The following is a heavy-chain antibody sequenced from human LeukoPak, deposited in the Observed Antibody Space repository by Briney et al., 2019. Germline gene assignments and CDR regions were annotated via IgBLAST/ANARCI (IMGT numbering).Heavy chain of an antibody. J-gene: IGHJ6*03. D-gene: IGHD2-15*01. CDR1: GFTFSTYG. CDR3: AKNGDRGAYCSGGSCYPYYYYNMDV. V-gene: IGHV3-23*01. CDR2: ISSTGGTA. Sequence: GGTLRLSCAASGFTFSTYGMSWVRQAPGKGLEWVSAISSTGGTAYYADSVKGRFTISRDNSKNTLYLQMNSLRAEDTAIYYCAKNGDRGAYCSGGSCYPYYYYNMDVWGKGTTVTISS.